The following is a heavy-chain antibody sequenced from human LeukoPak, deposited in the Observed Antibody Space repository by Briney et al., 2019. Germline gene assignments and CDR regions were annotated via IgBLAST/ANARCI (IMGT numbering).Heavy chain of an antibody. V-gene: IGHV3-23*01. CDR1: GFTFRNYV. Sequence: GGSLRLSCAASGFTFRNYVMNWVRQAPGKGLEWVSAVTGTGNTYYADSVKGRFTISRDNSKNMVYLQMNSLSADDTAVYHCARRLGDYWGQGTLVTVSS. CDR2: VTGTGNT. J-gene: IGHJ4*02. CDR3: ARRLGDY.